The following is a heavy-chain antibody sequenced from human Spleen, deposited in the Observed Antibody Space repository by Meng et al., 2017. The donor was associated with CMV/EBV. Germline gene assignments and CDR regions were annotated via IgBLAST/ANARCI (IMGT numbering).Heavy chain of an antibody. CDR1: GYTFTSYG. V-gene: IGHV1-18*01. D-gene: IGHD3-10*01. CDR2: ISAYNGNT. J-gene: IGHJ6*02. CDR3: ARQRGSGSYLPPYYYYGMDV. Sequence: ASVKVSCKASGYTFTSYGISWVRQAPGQGLEWMGWISAYNGNTNYAQKFQGRVTITTDESTSTAYMELSSLRSEDTAVYYCARQRGSGSYLPPYYYYGMDVWGQGTTVTVSS.